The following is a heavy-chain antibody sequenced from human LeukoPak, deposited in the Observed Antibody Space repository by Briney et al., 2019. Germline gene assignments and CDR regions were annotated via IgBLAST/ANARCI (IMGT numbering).Heavy chain of an antibody. V-gene: IGHV7-4-1*02. Sequence: GASVKVSCKASGYTFTSYAMNWVRQAPGQGLEWMGWINTNTGNPTYAQGFTGRFVFSLDASVSTAYLQISSLKAEDTAVYYCARALGRTKRYSSSFLVKDETGQWGQGTPVTVSS. CDR1: GYTFTSYA. D-gene: IGHD6-6*01. J-gene: IGHJ4*02. CDR3: ARALGRTKRYSSSFLVKDETGQ. CDR2: INTNTGNP.